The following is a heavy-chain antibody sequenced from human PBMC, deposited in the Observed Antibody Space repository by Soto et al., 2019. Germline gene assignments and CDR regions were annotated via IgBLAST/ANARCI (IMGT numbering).Heavy chain of an antibody. J-gene: IGHJ4*02. CDR2: ISAYNGNT. CDR1: GYTFTSYG. Sequence: ASVKVSCKASGYTFTSYGISWVRQAPGQGLEWMGWISAYNGNTNNGQKLQGRVTMTTDKSTSTACMELRSLRSDDTAVYYCARRDLPRYCSSTSCQEFDYWGQGTLVTVSS. D-gene: IGHD2-2*01. CDR3: ARRDLPRYCSSTSCQEFDY. V-gene: IGHV1-18*01.